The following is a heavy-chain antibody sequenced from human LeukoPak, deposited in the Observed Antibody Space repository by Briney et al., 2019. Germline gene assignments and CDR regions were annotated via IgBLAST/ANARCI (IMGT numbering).Heavy chain of an antibody. Sequence: SVKVSCKASGGTFSSYAISWVRQAPGQGLEWMGRIIPILGIANYAQKFQGRVTITADKSTSTAYMELSSLSSEDTAVYYCARPQDGYSSQNDYWGQGTLVTVSS. D-gene: IGHD6-13*01. CDR1: GGTFSSYA. CDR3: ARPQDGYSSQNDY. V-gene: IGHV1-69*04. J-gene: IGHJ4*02. CDR2: IIPILGIA.